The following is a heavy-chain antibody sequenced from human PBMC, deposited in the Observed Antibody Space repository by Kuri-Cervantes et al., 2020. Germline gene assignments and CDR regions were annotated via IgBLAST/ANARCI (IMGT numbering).Heavy chain of an antibody. V-gene: IGHV1-69*05. CDR2: IIVVSGTL. Sequence: SVKVSCKASGGTFTSYAFSWVRQAPGQGLEWMGSIIVVSGTLKYSQQFQGRVTITTDESTSTAYMELNSLRSEDTAVYYCARGGDVTGPAAFDIWGQGTMVTVSS. D-gene: IGHD7-27*01. CDR3: ARGGDVTGPAAFDI. CDR1: GGTFTSYA. J-gene: IGHJ3*02.